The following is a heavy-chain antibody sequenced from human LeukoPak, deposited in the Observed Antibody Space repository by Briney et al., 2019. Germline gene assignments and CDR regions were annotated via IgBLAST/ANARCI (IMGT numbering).Heavy chain of an antibody. CDR3: ARDHPITIFGVVDYYGMDV. CDR2: IIPIFGTA. J-gene: IGHJ6*02. Sequence: SVKVSCKASGYTFTSYAMNWVRQAPGQGLEWMGGIIPIFGTANYAQKFQGRVTIAADESTSTAYMELSSLRSEDTAVYYCARDHPITIFGVVDYYGMDVWGQGTTVTVSS. D-gene: IGHD3-3*01. CDR1: GYTFTSYA. V-gene: IGHV1-69*13.